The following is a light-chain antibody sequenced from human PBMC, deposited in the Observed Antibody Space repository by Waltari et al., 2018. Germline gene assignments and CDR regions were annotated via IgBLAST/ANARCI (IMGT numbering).Light chain of an antibody. V-gene: IGLV2-23*02. Sequence: QSALTQPASWPGSPGQSITISCTGTSSDVGGYTYVSWYQQHPGKAPKLMIYDVSKRPSGVSNRFSGSKSGNTASLTISGLQAEDEADYYCCSYAGSSTLVFGGGTKLTVL. J-gene: IGLJ2*01. CDR2: DVS. CDR1: SSDVGGYTY. CDR3: CSYAGSSTLV.